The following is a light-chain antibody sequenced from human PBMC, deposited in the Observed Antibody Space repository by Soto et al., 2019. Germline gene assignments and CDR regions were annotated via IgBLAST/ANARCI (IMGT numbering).Light chain of an antibody. J-gene: IGKJ1*01. Sequence: DIQMTQSPSSLSASVGDRVTITCRASQAIRNDVGWYQQKPGKDPKRLIYVASRLESGVPSRFSGSGFGTEFTLTISSLQPEDFATYYCQQSYSSLWTFGQGTKVEIK. V-gene: IGKV1-17*01. CDR1: QAIRND. CDR2: VAS. CDR3: QQSYSSLWT.